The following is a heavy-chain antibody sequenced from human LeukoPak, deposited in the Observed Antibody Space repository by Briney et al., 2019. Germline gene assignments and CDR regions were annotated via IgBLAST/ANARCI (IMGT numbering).Heavy chain of an antibody. D-gene: IGHD1-7*01. Sequence: SETLSLTCTVSGGSISSYHWSWIRQPPGKGLEWIGYIYYSGSTNYNPSLKSRVTISVDTSKNQFSLKLSSVTAADTAVYYCARCAGNFWFDPWGQGTLVTVSS. V-gene: IGHV4-59*01. CDR1: GGSISSYH. CDR3: ARCAGNFWFDP. CDR2: IYYSGST. J-gene: IGHJ5*02.